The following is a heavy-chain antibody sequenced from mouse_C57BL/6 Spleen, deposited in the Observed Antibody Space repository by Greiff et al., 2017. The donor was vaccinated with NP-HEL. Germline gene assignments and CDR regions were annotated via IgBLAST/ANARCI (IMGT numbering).Heavy chain of an antibody. CDR2: INPNNGGT. Sequence: EVQLQQSGPELVKPGASVKISCKASGYTFTDYYMNWVKQSHGKSLEWIGDINPNNGGTSYNQKFKGKATLTVDKSSSTAYMELRSLTSEDSAVYYCAAANWDYYAMDYWGQGTSVTVSS. V-gene: IGHV1-26*01. CDR3: AAANWDYYAMDY. CDR1: GYTFTDYY. D-gene: IGHD4-1*01. J-gene: IGHJ4*01.